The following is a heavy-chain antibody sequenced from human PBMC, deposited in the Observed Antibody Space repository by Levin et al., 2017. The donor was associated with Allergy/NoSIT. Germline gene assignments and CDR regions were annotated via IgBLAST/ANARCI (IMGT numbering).Heavy chain of an antibody. CDR1: GFTFASYA. Sequence: GESLKISCAASGFTFASYAMNWVRQAPGKGLEWVSAISGSDGATYYADSVKGRFTISRDNSKRTLYLQMNSLRAEDTAVYYCAKDRTATTGWAPFYYWGQGTLVTVSS. V-gene: IGHV3-23*01. D-gene: IGHD1-7*01. CDR2: ISGSDGAT. J-gene: IGHJ4*02. CDR3: AKDRTATTGWAPFYY.